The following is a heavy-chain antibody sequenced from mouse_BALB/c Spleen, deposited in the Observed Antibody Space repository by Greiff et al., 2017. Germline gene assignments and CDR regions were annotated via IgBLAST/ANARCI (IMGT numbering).Heavy chain of an antibody. V-gene: IGHV3-6*02. CDR3: AREGARATTFDY. CDR2: ISYDGSN. D-gene: IGHD3-1*01. CDR1: GYSITSGYY. Sequence: EVHLVESGPGLVKPSQSLSLTCSVTGYSITSGYYWNWIRQFPGNKLEWMGYISYDGSNNYNPSLKNRISITRDTSKNQFFLKLNSVTTEDTATYYCAREGARATTFDYWGQGTTLTVSS. J-gene: IGHJ2*01.